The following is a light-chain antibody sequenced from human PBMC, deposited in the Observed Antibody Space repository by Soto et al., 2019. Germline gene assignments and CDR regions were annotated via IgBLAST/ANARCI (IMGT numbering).Light chain of an antibody. CDR3: SSYTSSSTRV. V-gene: IGLV2-14*01. CDR2: EVS. Sequence: QSVLTQPASVSGSPGQSITISCTGTSSDVGGYNYVSWYQQHPGKAPKLMIYEVSNRPSGVSNRFSGSKSGNTASLTISGLPAEDEADYYCSSYTSSSTRVFGGGTQLTVL. CDR1: SSDVGGYNY. J-gene: IGLJ3*02.